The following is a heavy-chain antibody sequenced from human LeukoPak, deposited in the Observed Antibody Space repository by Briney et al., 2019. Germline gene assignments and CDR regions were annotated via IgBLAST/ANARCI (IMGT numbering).Heavy chain of an antibody. CDR3: ARGPNSNWSGLDF. Sequence: PGGSLRLSCAASGFTFSSYNMNWVRQAPGKGLEWVSTISGSSSYIYYADSMEGRFTISRDNAKNSLYLQVNNLRAEDTAVYYCARGPNSNWSGLDFWGQGTLLTVSS. CDR2: ISGSSSYI. CDR1: GFTFSSYN. J-gene: IGHJ4*02. D-gene: IGHD6-6*01. V-gene: IGHV3-21*01.